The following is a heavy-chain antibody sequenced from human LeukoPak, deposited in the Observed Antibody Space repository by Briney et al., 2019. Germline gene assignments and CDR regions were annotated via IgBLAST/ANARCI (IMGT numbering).Heavy chain of an antibody. D-gene: IGHD2-2*01. CDR3: ARAEYQLLYNWFDP. J-gene: IGHJ5*02. CDR1: GGTFSSYA. Sequence: ASVKVSCKASGGTFSSYAISWVRQAPGQGLEWMGGIIPIFGTANYAQKFQGRVTITADESTSTAYKELSSLRSEDTAVYYCARAEYQLLYNWFDPWGQGTLVTVSS. V-gene: IGHV1-69*01. CDR2: IIPIFGTA.